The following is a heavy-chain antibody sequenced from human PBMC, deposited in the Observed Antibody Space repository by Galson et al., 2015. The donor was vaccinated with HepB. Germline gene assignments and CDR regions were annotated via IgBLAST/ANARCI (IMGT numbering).Heavy chain of an antibody. Sequence: LRLSCAAAGFDFNDRYMSWIRQAPGKGLEWVSYISSNGKGIYYADSVKGRFTISRDNAKNLLYLQMNSVRAEDTAVYYCQIGHYFDSWGQGTLVIVSS. D-gene: IGHD2-21*01. CDR3: QIGHYFDS. J-gene: IGHJ4*02. V-gene: IGHV3-11*01. CDR2: ISSNGKGI. CDR1: GFDFNDRY.